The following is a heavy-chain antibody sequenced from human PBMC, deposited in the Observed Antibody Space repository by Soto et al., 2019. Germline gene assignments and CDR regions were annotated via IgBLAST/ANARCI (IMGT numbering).Heavy chain of an antibody. CDR1: GGSISSGGYY. J-gene: IGHJ6*02. CDR2: IYYSGST. D-gene: IGHD3-10*01. Sequence: SETLSLTCTVSGGSISSGGYYWSWIRQHPGKGLEWIGYIYYSGSTYYNPSLKSQVTISVDTSKNQFSLKLSSVTAADTAVYYCARDRVVSPKYYYYGMDVWGQGTTVTVSS. V-gene: IGHV4-31*01. CDR3: ARDRVVSPKYYYYGMDV.